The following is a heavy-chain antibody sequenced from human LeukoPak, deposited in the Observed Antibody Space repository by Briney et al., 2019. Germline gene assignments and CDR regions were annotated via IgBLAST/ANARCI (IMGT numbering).Heavy chain of an antibody. V-gene: IGHV4-39*07. CDR3: ARYSGYAGHIDY. CDR1: GGSISSSSYY. Sequence: PSETLSLTCTVSGGSISSSSYYWGWIRQPPGKGLEWIGSIYYSGSTYYNPSLKSRVTISVDTSKNQFSLKLSSVTAADTAVYYCARYSGYAGHIDYWGQGTLVTVSS. CDR2: IYYSGST. J-gene: IGHJ4*02. D-gene: IGHD5-12*01.